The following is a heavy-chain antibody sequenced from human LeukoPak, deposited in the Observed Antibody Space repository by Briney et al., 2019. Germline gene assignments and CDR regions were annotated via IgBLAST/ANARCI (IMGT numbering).Heavy chain of an antibody. Sequence: SETLSLTCTVSGGSISTSNYYWGWIRQPPGKGLEWIGNIFYSGSTYYSPSLKSRVTISLDTSRNQFSLKLNSVAAADTAVYYCARGAEYYAIWRGYAGYSDYWGQGISVTVSS. CDR2: IFYSGST. J-gene: IGHJ4*02. CDR1: GGSISTSNYY. D-gene: IGHD3-3*01. V-gene: IGHV4-39*07. CDR3: ARGAEYYAIWRGYAGYSDY.